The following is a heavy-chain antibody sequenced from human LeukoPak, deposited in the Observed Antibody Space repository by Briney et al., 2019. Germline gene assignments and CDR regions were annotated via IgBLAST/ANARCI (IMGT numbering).Heavy chain of an antibody. V-gene: IGHV3-30-3*01. CDR1: GFTFSSYA. J-gene: IGHJ4*02. CDR3: ARDRGHGGQYYFDY. CDR2: ISYDGSNK. Sequence: PGRSLRLSCAASGFTFSSYAMHWVRQAPGKGLEWVAVISYDGSNKYYADSVKGRFTISRDNSKNTLYLQMNSLRAEDMAVYYCARDRGHGGQYYFDYWGQGTLVTVSS. D-gene: IGHD3-16*01.